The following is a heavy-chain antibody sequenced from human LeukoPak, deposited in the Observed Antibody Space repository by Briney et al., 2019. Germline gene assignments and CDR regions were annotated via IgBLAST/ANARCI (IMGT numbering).Heavy chain of an antibody. J-gene: IGHJ5*02. CDR2: SYYSGSS. D-gene: IGHD2-2*01. CDR3: ARQDERVVVVPAAKQPWFDP. Sequence: SETLSLTCTVSGGSISRGSYYWGWIRQPPGKGLEWIGSSYYSGSSYYNPSLKSRVTISVDTSKNQFSLRLSSVTAADTAVYYCARQDERVVVVPAAKQPWFDPWGQGTLVTVSS. V-gene: IGHV4-39*01. CDR1: GGSISRGSYY.